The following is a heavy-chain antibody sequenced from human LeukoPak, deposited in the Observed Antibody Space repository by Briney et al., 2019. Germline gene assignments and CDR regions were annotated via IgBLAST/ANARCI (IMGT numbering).Heavy chain of an antibody. CDR1: GYTFTDYY. J-gene: IGHJ6*03. CDR2: MNPNSGNT. V-gene: IGHV1-8*03. CDR3: ARGGFCSSTSCFNYYYYYMDV. Sequence: GASVKVSRKASGYTFTDYYMHWVRQATGQGLEWMGWMNPNSGNTGYAQKFQGRVTITRNTSISTAYMELSSLRSEDTAVYYCARGGFCSSTSCFNYYYYYMDVWGKGTTVTVSS. D-gene: IGHD2-2*01.